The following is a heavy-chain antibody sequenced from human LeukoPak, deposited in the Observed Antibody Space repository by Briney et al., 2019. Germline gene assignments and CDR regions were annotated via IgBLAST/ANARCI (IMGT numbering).Heavy chain of an antibody. J-gene: IGHJ6*03. Sequence: PGRSLRLSCSPSASSLSSSAISWVRQPPGKWLEWVSCISASGARTTYADSVKGRFTLSRASTNNPAYLQMNSLRAEDTAVYYCAKVMKGSERLTMVRGVIIKTARLYYMDVWGKGTTVTVSS. CDR2: ISASGART. CDR3: AKVMKGSERLTMVRGVIIKTARLYYMDV. V-gene: IGHV3-23*01. CDR1: ASSLSSSA. D-gene: IGHD3-10*01.